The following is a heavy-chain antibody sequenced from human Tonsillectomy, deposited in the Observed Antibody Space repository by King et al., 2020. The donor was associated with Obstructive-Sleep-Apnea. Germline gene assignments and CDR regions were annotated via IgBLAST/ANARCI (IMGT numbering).Heavy chain of an antibody. D-gene: IGHD3-22*01. CDR2: ISGSSTYT. J-gene: IGHJ5*02. CDR3: ARDLNYYDSSGYYPDGWFDP. CDR1: GFTFSDYY. V-gene: IGHV3-11*06. Sequence: VQLVESGGGLVKPGGSLRLSCAASGFTFSDYYMSWIRQAPGKGLEWVSCISGSSTYTNYADSVKVRFTISRDNAKNSLYLQINSLRAEDTAVYYCARDLNYYDSSGYYPDGWFDPWGQGTLVTVSS.